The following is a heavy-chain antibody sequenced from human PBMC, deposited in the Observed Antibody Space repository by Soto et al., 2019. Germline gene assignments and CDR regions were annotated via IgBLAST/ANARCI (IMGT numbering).Heavy chain of an antibody. CDR2: IYYSGTT. CDR3: ARHFSLDYFNY. CDR1: GDSITSNSYF. Sequence: SETLSLTCTVSGDSITSNSYFWAWIRQHPGKGLEWIGSIYYSGTTYYNPSLKSRVTISVDRSKNQFSLKLSSVTAADTPVYYCARHFSLDYFNYWRQGALVSVSS. V-gene: IGHV4-39*01. J-gene: IGHJ4*02.